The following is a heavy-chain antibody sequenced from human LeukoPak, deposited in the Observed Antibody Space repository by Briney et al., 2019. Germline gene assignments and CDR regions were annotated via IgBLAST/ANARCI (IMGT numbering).Heavy chain of an antibody. CDR3: AKAGIGADGAGFLCEY. D-gene: IGHD1-1*01. Sequence: GSLRLSCAASGFTFSSYSMNWVRQAPGKGLEWVSTASYYVGKQYHADSVRGRFTVSRDNSRNTVSLQMSSLRVEDTGIYYCAKAGIGADGAGFLCEYWGQGTLVTVSS. V-gene: IGHV3-23*01. J-gene: IGHJ4*02. CDR2: ASYYVGKQ. CDR1: GFTFSSYS.